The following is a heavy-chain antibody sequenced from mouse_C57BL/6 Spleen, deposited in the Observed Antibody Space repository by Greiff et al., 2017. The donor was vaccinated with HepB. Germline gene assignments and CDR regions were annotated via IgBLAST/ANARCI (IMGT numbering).Heavy chain of an antibody. Sequence: QVHVKQPGAELVKPGASVKLSCKASGYTFTSYWMQWVKQRPGQGLEWIGEIDPSDSSTNYNQKFKGKATLTVDTSSSTAYMQLSSLTSEDSAVYYCARWYITTVVATSWYFDVWGTGTTVTVSS. CDR3: ARWYITTVVATSWYFDV. D-gene: IGHD1-1*01. CDR2: IDPSDSST. V-gene: IGHV1-50*01. J-gene: IGHJ1*03. CDR1: GYTFTSYW.